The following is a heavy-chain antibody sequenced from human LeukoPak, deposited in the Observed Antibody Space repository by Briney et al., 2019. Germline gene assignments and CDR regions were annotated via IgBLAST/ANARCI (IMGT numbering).Heavy chain of an antibody. D-gene: IGHD5-12*01. V-gene: IGHV4-59*01. CDR1: GGSISTYY. Sequence: KPSETLSLTCTLYGGSISTYYWSWIRQPPGKGLEWIGYIYHSGSTNYNPSLKSRVTISVDTSKNQFSLKLSSVTAENTAAYYCARGGGYASPIGYWGQGALLTVSS. CDR3: ARGGGYASPIGY. CDR2: IYHSGST. J-gene: IGHJ4*02.